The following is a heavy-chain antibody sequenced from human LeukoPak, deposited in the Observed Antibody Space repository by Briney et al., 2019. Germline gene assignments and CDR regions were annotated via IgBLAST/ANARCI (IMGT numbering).Heavy chain of an antibody. J-gene: IGHJ4*02. Sequence: PGGSLRLSCAASGFSFSNYAMSWVRQAPGEGLEWVSAISGGGNNIYYADFVKGRFTISRDNSKNMLYLQMNSLRDEDTAVYYCAKEAMGYSFSECWGQGTLVTVSS. V-gene: IGHV3-23*01. D-gene: IGHD5-12*01. CDR3: AKEAMGYSFSEC. CDR1: GFSFSNYA. CDR2: ISGGGNNI.